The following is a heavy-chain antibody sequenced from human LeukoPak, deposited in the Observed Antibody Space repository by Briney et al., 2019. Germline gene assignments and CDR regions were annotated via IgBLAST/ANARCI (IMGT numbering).Heavy chain of an antibody. CDR1: GGTFSSYA. Sequence: ASVKVSCKASGGTFSSYAISWVRQAPGQGLEWMGRIIPILGIANYAQKFQGRVTITAGKSTSTAYMELSSLRSEDTAVYYCAKARRGDRWLLYWYFDLWGRGTLVTVSS. CDR3: AKARRGDRWLLYWYFDL. CDR2: IIPILGIA. V-gene: IGHV1-69*04. J-gene: IGHJ2*01. D-gene: IGHD5-24*01.